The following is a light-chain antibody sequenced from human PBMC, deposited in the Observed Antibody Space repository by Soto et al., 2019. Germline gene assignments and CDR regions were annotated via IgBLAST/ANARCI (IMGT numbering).Light chain of an antibody. CDR3: SSYAGTHIV. CDR1: SSDVGGYNY. CDR2: DVS. J-gene: IGLJ1*01. V-gene: IGLV2-8*01. Sequence: SALTQPPSASGSAGQSVTISCTGTSSDVGGYNYVSWYQQHPGRAPKLMIYDVSKRPSGVPDRFSGSKSGNTASLTVSGLQVEDEADYYCSSYAGTHIVFGTGTKVTVL.